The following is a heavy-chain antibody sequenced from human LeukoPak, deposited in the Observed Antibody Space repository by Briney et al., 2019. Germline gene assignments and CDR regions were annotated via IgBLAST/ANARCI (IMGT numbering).Heavy chain of an antibody. CDR2: ISYDGSNK. CDR3: ARDWERDYYDSSGCLDY. V-gene: IGHV3-30-3*01. Sequence: GGSLRLSCAASGSTFSSYAMRWVRQAPGKGLEWVAVISYDGSNKYYADSVKGRFTISRDNSKNTLYLQMNSLRAEDTAVYYCARDWERDYYDSSGCLDYWGQGTLVTVSS. D-gene: IGHD3-22*01. CDR1: GSTFSSYA. J-gene: IGHJ4*02.